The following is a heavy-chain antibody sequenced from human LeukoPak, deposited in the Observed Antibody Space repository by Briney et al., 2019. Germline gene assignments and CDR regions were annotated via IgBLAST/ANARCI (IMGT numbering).Heavy chain of an antibody. CDR2: ISAYNGNI. V-gene: IGHV1-18*01. CDR3: ARDSSGYYPFDY. CDR1: GYTFTSYG. D-gene: IGHD3-22*01. J-gene: IGHJ4*02. Sequence: ASVKVSCKASGYTFTSYGISWVRQAPGQGLEWIGWISAYNGNINYAQKLQGRVTMTTDTSTSTAYMELRSLRSDDTAVYYCARDSSGYYPFDYWGQGTLVTVSS.